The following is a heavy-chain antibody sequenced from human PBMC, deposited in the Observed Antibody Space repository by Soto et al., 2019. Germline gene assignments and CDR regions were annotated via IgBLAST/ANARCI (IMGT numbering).Heavy chain of an antibody. D-gene: IGHD5-18*01. CDR3: ARVAAGYSYGFYYYYGMDV. Sequence: QVQLVQSGAEVKKPGSSVKVSCKASGGTFSSYAISWVRQAPGQGLEWMGGIIPIFGTANYAQKFQGRVTITADESTSTAYMELSSPRSEDTAVYYCARVAAGYSYGFYYYYGMDVWGQGTTVTVSS. J-gene: IGHJ6*02. CDR1: GGTFSSYA. CDR2: IIPIFGTA. V-gene: IGHV1-69*01.